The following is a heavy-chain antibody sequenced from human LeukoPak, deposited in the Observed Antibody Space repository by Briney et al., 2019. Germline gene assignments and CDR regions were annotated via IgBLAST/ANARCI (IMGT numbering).Heavy chain of an antibody. CDR2: ISGNGGST. J-gene: IGHJ4*02. D-gene: IGHD1-26*01. CDR3: ARSDSSGSSWYFDY. CDR1: GFTFSYYA. V-gene: IGHV3-23*01. Sequence: GGSLRLSCAASGFTFSYYAMSWVRQAPGKGLELVSTISGNGGSTYYADSVKGRFTISRDNSKNTLYLQMNSLRAEDTAVYYCARSDSSGSSWYFDYWGQGTLVTVSS.